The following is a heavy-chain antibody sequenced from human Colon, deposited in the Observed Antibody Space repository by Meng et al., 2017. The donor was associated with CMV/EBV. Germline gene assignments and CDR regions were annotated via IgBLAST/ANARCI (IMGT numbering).Heavy chain of an antibody. CDR3: ARDRGTGFMWPMDV. V-gene: IGHV3-21*06. CDR2: ISSGSNYI. J-gene: IGHJ6*02. D-gene: IGHD1-1*01. CDR1: GFSFSSYT. Sequence: GGSLRLSCAASGFSFSSYTINWVRQAPGKGLEWVSSISSGSNYIYYADSVKGRFTISRDNGKNTVSLEMNSLTAEDTAVYYCARDRGTGFMWPMDVWGQGTTVTVSS.